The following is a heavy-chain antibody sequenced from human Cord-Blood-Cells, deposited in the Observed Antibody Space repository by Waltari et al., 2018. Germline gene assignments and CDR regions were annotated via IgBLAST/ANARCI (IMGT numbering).Heavy chain of an antibody. V-gene: IGHV1-2*02. CDR2: INPNSGGT. CDR1: GYPSTGYD. CDR3: ARYSYGHNDAFDI. J-gene: IGHJ3*02. Sequence: QVQLVQSGAEVKKPGDSVKVSCKASGYPSTGYDMHWVRQAPGQGLEWMGWINPNSGGTNYAQKFQGRVTMTRDTSISTAYMELSRLRSDDTAVYYCARYSYGHNDAFDIWGQGTMVTVSS. D-gene: IGHD5-18*01.